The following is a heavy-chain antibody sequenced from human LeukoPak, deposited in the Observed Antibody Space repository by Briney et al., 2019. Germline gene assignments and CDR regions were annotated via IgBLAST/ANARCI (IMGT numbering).Heavy chain of an antibody. D-gene: IGHD6-13*01. Sequence: GGSLRLSCAASGFTFSSYAMTWVRLAPGKGLEWVSAISNDGGGTTYADFVKGRFSVSRDNSKNTLFLQMNSLRAEDTAVYYCAKVETAAAATLRGFDYWGQGTLVTVSS. CDR1: GFTFSSYA. J-gene: IGHJ4*02. V-gene: IGHV3-23*01. CDR3: AKVETAAAATLRGFDY. CDR2: ISNDGGGT.